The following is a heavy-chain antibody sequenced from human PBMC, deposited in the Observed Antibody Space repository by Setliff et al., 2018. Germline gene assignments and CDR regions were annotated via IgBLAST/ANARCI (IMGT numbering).Heavy chain of an antibody. CDR1: GGSISTDHYY. V-gene: IGHV4-39*01. Sequence: PSETLSLTCTASGGSISTDHYYWGWIRQPPGKGLEWIGSIDYTGNTWHNPSPKSRVTISVDTSKNQFSLNLSPVTAADTAVYYCAAPGGGSYRFWGQGTLVTVSS. CDR2: IDYTGNT. J-gene: IGHJ4*02. D-gene: IGHD1-26*01. CDR3: AAPGGGSYRF.